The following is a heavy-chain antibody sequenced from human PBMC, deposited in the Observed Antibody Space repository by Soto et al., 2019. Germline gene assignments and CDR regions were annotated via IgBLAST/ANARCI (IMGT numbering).Heavy chain of an antibody. CDR2: ISYDGSNK. J-gene: IGHJ4*02. CDR3: ARDSPNSSGYYYPLDY. V-gene: IGHV3-30-3*01. D-gene: IGHD3-22*01. CDR1: GFTFSSYA. Sequence: GGSLRLSCAASGFTFSSYAMHWVRQAPGKGLEWVAVISYDGSNKYYADSVKGRFTISRDNSKNTLYLQMNSLRAEDTAVYYCARDSPNSSGYYYPLDYWGQGTLVTVSS.